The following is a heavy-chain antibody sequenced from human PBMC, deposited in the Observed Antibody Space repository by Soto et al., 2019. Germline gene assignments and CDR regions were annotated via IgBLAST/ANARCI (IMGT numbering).Heavy chain of an antibody. Sequence: GGSLRLSCAASGFTFSSYGMHWVRQAPGKGLEWVAVISYDGSNKYYADSVKGRFTISRDNSKNTLYLQMNSLRAEDTAVYYCAKDTHRYCSGGSCPYYFDYWGQGTLVTVSS. D-gene: IGHD2-15*01. J-gene: IGHJ4*02. CDR1: GFTFSSYG. CDR2: ISYDGSNK. V-gene: IGHV3-30*18. CDR3: AKDTHRYCSGGSCPYYFDY.